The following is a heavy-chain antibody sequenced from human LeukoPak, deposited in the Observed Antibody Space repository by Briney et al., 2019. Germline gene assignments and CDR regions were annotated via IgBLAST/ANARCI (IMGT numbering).Heavy chain of an antibody. CDR3: ARVIAAANWFDP. CDR2: IYYSGST. D-gene: IGHD6-13*01. CDR1: GGSISSSSYY. Sequence: SETLSLTCTVSGGSISSSSYYWGWIRQLPGKGLEWIGSIYYSGSTYYNPSLKSRVTISVDTSKNQFSLKLSSVTAADTAVYYCARVIAAANWFDPWGQGTLVTVSS. V-gene: IGHV4-39*01. J-gene: IGHJ5*02.